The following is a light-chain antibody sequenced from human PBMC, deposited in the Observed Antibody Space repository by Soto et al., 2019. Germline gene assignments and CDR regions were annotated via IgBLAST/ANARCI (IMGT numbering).Light chain of an antibody. V-gene: IGLV2-14*01. CDR3: SSYTSSSTPYVV. CDR2: EVS. Sequence: QSVLTQAPSASGTPGQTVTISCTGTSSDVGGYNYVSWYQQHPGKAPKLMIYEVSNRPSGVSNRFSGSKSGNTASLTISGLQAEDEADYYCSSYTSSSTPYVVFGGGTKLTVL. CDR1: SSDVGGYNY. J-gene: IGLJ2*01.